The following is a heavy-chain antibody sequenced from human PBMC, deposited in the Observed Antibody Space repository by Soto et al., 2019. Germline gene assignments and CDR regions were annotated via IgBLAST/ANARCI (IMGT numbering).Heavy chain of an antibody. Sequence: SGPTLVNPTQTLTLTCTFSGFSLSTSGVGVGWIRQPPGKALERLALIYWDDDKRYSPSLQSRLTITKDTSKNQVVLTLTNMDPVDTATYYCAHIAVLPRQPNWFDPWGQGTLVTVSS. CDR3: AHIAVLPRQPNWFDP. J-gene: IGHJ5*02. D-gene: IGHD1-1*01. V-gene: IGHV2-5*02. CDR2: IYWDDDK. CDR1: GFSLSTSGVG.